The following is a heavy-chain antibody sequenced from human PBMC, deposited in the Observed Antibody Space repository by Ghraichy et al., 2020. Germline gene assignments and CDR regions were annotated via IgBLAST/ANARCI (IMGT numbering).Heavy chain of an antibody. V-gene: IGHV4-59*01. CDR3: ARDNRRFDCSSTSCYSWDAFDI. Sequence: SQTLSLTCTVSGGSISSYYWSWIRQPPGKGLEWIGYIYYSGSTNYNPSLKSRVTISVDTSKNQFSLKLSSVTAADTAVYYCARDNRRFDCSSTSCYSWDAFDIWGQGTMVTVSS. CDR2: IYYSGST. D-gene: IGHD2-2*01. CDR1: GGSISSYY. J-gene: IGHJ3*02.